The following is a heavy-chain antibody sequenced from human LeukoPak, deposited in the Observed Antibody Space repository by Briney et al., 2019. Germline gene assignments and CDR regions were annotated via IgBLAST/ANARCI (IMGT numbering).Heavy chain of an antibody. CDR2: IDTSGTF. D-gene: IGHD6-13*01. CDR3: ARDRGLYSSSWYPRFDP. J-gene: IGHJ5*02. Sequence: SETLSLTCTVSGDSISSGNYYWTWIRQPAGKGLEWIGRIDTSGTFKYKSSLKSRVTISADTSKNEFSLKLSSVTAADTAVYYCARDRGLYSSSWYPRFDPWGQGTLVTVSS. V-gene: IGHV4-61*02. CDR1: GDSISSGNYY.